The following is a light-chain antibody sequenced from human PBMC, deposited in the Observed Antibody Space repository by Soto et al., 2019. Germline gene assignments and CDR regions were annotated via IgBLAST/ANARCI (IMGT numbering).Light chain of an antibody. CDR2: EVS. CDR1: SSDVGAYNY. J-gene: IGLJ1*01. Sequence: QSVLTQPASVSGSPGQSITISCTGTSSDVGAYNYISWYQQYPGTAPKIMIYEVSSRPSGVSHRFSGSKSGNTASLTISGLQPEDEADYYCSLYTSENTYVFGTGTRSPS. CDR3: SLYTSENTYV. V-gene: IGLV2-14*01.